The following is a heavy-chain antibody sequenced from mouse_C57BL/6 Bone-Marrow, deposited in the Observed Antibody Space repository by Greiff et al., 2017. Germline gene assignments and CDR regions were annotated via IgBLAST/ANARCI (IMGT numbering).Heavy chain of an antibody. Sequence: DVKLVESGGGLVKPGGSLKLSCAASGFTFSDYGMHWVRQAPEKGLEWVAYISSGSSTIYYADTVKGRFTISRDNAKNTLFRQMTRLRSEDTAMYYWSTPFITSSLGFDVWGTGTTVTVSS. J-gene: IGHJ1*03. V-gene: IGHV5-17*01. CDR1: GFTFSDYG. D-gene: IGHD1-1*01. CDR2: ISSGSSTI. CDR3: STPFITSSLGFDV.